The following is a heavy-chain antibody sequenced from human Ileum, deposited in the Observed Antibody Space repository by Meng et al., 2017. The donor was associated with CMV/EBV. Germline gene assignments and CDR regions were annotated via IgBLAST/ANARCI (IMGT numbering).Heavy chain of an antibody. V-gene: IGHV4-4*07. CDR2: ITYSGTT. CDR3: VRASITMIDY. CDR1: GDSITSFY. D-gene: IGHD3-22*01. Sequence: QLPLQGSGPGLVKPSETLSLTCTVSGDSITSFYWSWIRQPAGKALEWVASITYSGTTYYNPSLKSRVTMSVDTSKNQFSLKLNSVTAADTAVYYCVRASITMIDYWGQGTLVTVSS. J-gene: IGHJ4*02.